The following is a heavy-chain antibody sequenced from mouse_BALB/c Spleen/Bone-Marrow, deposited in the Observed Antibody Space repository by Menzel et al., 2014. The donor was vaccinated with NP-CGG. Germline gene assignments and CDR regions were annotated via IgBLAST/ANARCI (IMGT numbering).Heavy chain of an antibody. D-gene: IGHD2-2*01. J-gene: IGHJ3*01. CDR3: ARSRGYDVGPFAF. V-gene: IGHV1-54*01. CDR1: GYAFXNYL. CDR2: INPGSGSS. Sequence: QVHVKQSGAELVRPGTSVKVSCKASGYAFXNYLIEWVKQRPGQGLEWIGVINPGSGSSNYNEDFKGKATLTADRSSSTAYMLLSSLTSDDSAVYFCARSRGYDVGPFAFWGQGTLVTVSA.